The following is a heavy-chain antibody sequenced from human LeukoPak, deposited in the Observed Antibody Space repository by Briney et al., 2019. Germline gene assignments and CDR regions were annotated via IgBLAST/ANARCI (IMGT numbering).Heavy chain of an antibody. CDR3: ARKIAAASFHYYYYYMDV. CDR1: GGSISSGGYY. V-gene: IGHV4-31*03. CDR2: IYYSGST. Sequence: SQTLSLTCTVSGGSISSGGYYWSWIRQHPEKGLEWIGYIYYSGSTYYNPSLKSRVTISVDTSKNQFSLKLSSVTAADTAVYYCARKIAAASFHYYYYYMDVWGKGTTVTVSS. J-gene: IGHJ6*03. D-gene: IGHD6-13*01.